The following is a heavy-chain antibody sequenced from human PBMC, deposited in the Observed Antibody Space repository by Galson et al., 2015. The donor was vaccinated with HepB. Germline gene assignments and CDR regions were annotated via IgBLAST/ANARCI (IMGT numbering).Heavy chain of an antibody. CDR3: ARRNGNNWFDP. V-gene: IGHV7-4-1*02. CDR1: GYTFTSYA. Sequence: SVKVSCKASGYTFTSYALNWVRQAPGQGLEWLGWINTNTGNPTYRQGFTGRFVFSLDTSVSTAYLQLSSLKAEDTAVYYCARRNGNNWFDPWGQGTLVTVSS. J-gene: IGHJ5*02. CDR2: INTNTGNP. D-gene: IGHD5-24*01.